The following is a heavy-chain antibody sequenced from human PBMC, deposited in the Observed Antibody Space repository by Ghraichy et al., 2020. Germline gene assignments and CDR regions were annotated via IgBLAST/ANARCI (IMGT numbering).Heavy chain of an antibody. J-gene: IGHJ4*02. Sequence: GGSLRLSCAASGFTFSSYGMHWVRQAPGKGLEWVAVISYDGSNKYYADSVKGRFTISRDNSKNTLYLQMNSLRAEDTAVYYCAKEPLLRYFDWTLDYWGQGTLVTVSS. CDR2: ISYDGSNK. CDR1: GFTFSSYG. D-gene: IGHD3-9*01. CDR3: AKEPLLRYFDWTLDY. V-gene: IGHV3-30*18.